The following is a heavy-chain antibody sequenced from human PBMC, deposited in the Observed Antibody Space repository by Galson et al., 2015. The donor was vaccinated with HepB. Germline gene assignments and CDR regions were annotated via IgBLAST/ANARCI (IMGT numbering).Heavy chain of an antibody. Sequence: SETLSLTCAVYGGSFSGYYWSWIRQPPGKGLEWIGEINHSGSTNYNPSLKSRVTISVDTSKNQFSLKPSSVTAADTAVYYCARPFRDHLHDAFDIWGQGTMVTVSS. V-gene: IGHV4-34*01. CDR2: INHSGST. CDR3: ARPFRDHLHDAFDI. D-gene: IGHD1-14*01. CDR1: GGSFSGYY. J-gene: IGHJ3*02.